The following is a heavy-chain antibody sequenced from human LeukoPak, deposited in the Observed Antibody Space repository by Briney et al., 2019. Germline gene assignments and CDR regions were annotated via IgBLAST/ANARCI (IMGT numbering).Heavy chain of an antibody. CDR1: GYTFTSYD. Sequence: ASVKVSCKASGYTFTSYDINWVRQAPGQGLEGMGWMNPNSGNTVYAQKFQGRVTMTRNTSISTAYMELSSLRSEDTAVYYCARGVGKKEFDYWGQGTLVTVSS. CDR3: ARGVGKKEFDY. CDR2: MNPNSGNT. V-gene: IGHV1-8*01. D-gene: IGHD1-26*01. J-gene: IGHJ4*02.